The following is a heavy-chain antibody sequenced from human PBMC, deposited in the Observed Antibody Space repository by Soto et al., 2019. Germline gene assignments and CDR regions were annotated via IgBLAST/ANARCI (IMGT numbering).Heavy chain of an antibody. CDR2: FIPVLNLA. CDR1: GGTFSSFS. Sequence: SVKVSCKASGGTFSSFSLNWIRQAPGQGPEWMGRFIPVLNLANYAQTFQGRLTITADTATSTGYMELSSLRSEDTAVYYCARGVNNHIWSGHYFDYWGQGTPVTVSS. V-gene: IGHV1-69*02. CDR3: ARGVNNHIWSGHYFDY. D-gene: IGHD3-16*01. J-gene: IGHJ4*02.